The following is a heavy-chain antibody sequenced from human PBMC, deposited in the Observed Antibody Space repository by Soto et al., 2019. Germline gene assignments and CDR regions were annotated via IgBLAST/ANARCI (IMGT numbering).Heavy chain of an antibody. V-gene: IGHV4-34*01. D-gene: IGHD6-13*01. CDR1: GGSFSGYY. Sequence: QVQLQQWGAGLLKPSETLSLTCAVYGGSFSGYYWSWIRQPPGKGLEWIGEINHSGSTNYNPSLRSRVTIAVDTSKTQFSLKLSSVSAADTAVYYCARAGIAAAGKGRFDPWGQGTLVTVSS. J-gene: IGHJ5*02. CDR3: ARAGIAAAGKGRFDP. CDR2: INHSGST.